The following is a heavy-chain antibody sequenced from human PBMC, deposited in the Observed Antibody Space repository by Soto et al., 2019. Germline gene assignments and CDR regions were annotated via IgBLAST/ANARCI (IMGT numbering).Heavy chain of an antibody. CDR3: ARALYGRREGAFDI. J-gene: IGHJ3*02. D-gene: IGHD3-3*01. V-gene: IGHV3-13*01. Sequence: GGSLRLSCAASGFTFSSYDMHWVRQATGKGLEWVSAIGTAGDTYYPGSVKGRFTITREKAKNSLYLQMNSLKAGDTAVYYCARALYGRREGAFDIWGQGTMVTVSS. CDR1: GFTFSSYD. CDR2: IGTAGDT.